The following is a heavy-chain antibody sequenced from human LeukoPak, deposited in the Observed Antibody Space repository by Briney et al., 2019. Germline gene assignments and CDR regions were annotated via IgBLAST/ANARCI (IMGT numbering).Heavy chain of an antibody. CDR1: GGSFSGYY. CDR2: INHSGST. J-gene: IGHJ4*02. Sequence: SETLSLTCAVYGGSFSGYYWSWIRQPPGKGLEWIGEINHSGSTNYNPSLKSRVTISVDTSKNQFSLKLSSVTAADTAVYYCARDLDQYSGRFGGFGHDFWGQGTLVTVSS. D-gene: IGHD1-26*01. CDR3: ARDLDQYSGRFGGFGHDF. V-gene: IGHV4-34*01.